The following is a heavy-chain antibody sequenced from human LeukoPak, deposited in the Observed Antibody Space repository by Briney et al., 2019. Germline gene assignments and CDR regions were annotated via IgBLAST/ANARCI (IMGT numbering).Heavy chain of an antibody. CDR1: GFTFSSYG. J-gene: IGHJ5*02. D-gene: IGHD3-10*01. V-gene: IGHV3-7*01. CDR3: ARRLGLGFGEYSNNWFDP. CDR2: IKQDGSEK. Sequence: HSGGSLRLSCAASGFTFSSYGMSWVRQAPGKGLEWVANIKQDGSEKYYVDSVKGRFTISRDNAENSLYLQMNSLRAEDTAVYYCARRLGLGFGEYSNNWFDPWGQGTLVIVSS.